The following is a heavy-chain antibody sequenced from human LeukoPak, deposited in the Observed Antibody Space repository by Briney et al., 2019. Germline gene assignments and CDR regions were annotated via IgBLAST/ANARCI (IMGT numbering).Heavy chain of an antibody. CDR2: IHSTDSHA. CDR1: GFTLTNYW. D-gene: IGHD4-17*01. V-gene: IGHV5-51*01. J-gene: IGHJ4*02. CDR3: AGARHGDFRWDY. Sequence: GESLKISCQDSGFTLTNYWFGWVRQMPGKGLEWMGIIHSTDSHAKYSPSFQGQVTISVDKSISTAYLQWRGLKASDTAMYYCAGARHGDFRWDYWGQGTLVTVSS.